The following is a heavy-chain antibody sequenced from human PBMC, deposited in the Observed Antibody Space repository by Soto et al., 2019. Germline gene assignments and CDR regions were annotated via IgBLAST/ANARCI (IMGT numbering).Heavy chain of an antibody. D-gene: IGHD1-26*01. CDR1: GFAFSSYE. J-gene: IGHJ4*02. Sequence: GGSLRLSCAASGFAFSSYEMNWVRQAPGKGLEWVSYISTSGSTIYYADSVKGRFTISRDNAKNSLYLQVNSLRAEDTAVYYCARETGGAPNYWGQGTLVTAPQ. CDR2: ISTSGSTI. V-gene: IGHV3-48*03. CDR3: ARETGGAPNY.